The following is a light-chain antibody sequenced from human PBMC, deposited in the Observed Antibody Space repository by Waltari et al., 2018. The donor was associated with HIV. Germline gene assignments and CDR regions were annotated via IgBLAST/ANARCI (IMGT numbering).Light chain of an antibody. Sequence: DVQLTQSPFSLSASIGDKVSITCRASQSLSDFLHWYQQKPGKPPKLLIHGGSTLESGVPSRFSGSGSDTDYTLTISSLQPDDFATYYCLQSRSIPLTFGPGTKV. V-gene: IGKV1-39*01. CDR2: GGS. CDR1: QSLSDF. CDR3: LQSRSIPLT. J-gene: IGKJ3*01.